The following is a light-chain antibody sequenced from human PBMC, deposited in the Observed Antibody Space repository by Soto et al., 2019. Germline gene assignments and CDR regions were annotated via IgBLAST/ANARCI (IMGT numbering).Light chain of an antibody. Sequence: ESVITQSPSTLSVSPGERVILSCRASQSVRSSYLAWYQQKPGQAPRLLIYGASSRATGIPARFSGSGSGTEFTLTISSLQSEDFAVYYCQQYNEWPSWTFGQGTKVDNK. CDR2: GAS. V-gene: IGKV3D-15*01. J-gene: IGKJ1*01. CDR1: QSVRSSY. CDR3: QQYNEWPSWT.